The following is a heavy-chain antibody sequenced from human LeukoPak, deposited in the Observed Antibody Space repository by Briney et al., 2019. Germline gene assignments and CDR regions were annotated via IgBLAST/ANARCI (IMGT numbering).Heavy chain of an antibody. CDR3: ARDRGYSYGQRYNWFDP. J-gene: IGHJ5*02. CDR2: IYYSGST. D-gene: IGHD5-18*01. V-gene: IGHV4-31*03. Sequence: PSQTLSLTCTVSGGSISSGGYYWSWIRQHPGKGQEWIGYIYYSGSTYYNPSLKSRVTISVDTSKNQFSLKLSSVTAADTAVYYCARDRGYSYGQRYNWFDPWGQGTLVTVSS. CDR1: GGSISSGGYY.